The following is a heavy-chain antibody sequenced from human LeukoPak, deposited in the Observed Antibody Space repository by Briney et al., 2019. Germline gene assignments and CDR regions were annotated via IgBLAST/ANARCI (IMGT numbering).Heavy chain of an antibody. J-gene: IGHJ4*02. CDR3: ARVGTCGSTSCYAVY. CDR2: ISSSGCYI. Sequence: GGSLRLSCAASGFTFSTYSMNWVRQAPGKGLDCVSSISSSGCYIYYADPVKRRFTISRDNAKYSLYLLMNSLRAEDTAVYYCARVGTCGSTSCYAVYWGQGTLVNVSS. V-gene: IGHV3-21*01. CDR1: GFTFSTYS. D-gene: IGHD2-2*01.